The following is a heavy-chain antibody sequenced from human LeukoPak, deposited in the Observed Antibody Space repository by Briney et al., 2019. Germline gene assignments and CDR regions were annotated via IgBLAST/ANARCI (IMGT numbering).Heavy chain of an antibody. J-gene: IGHJ6*02. Sequence: GGSLRLSCAVSGFTFSSHDLHWVRQAAGKGLEWVSTIGTTGDTFYPDSVKGRFTISRESTKNSLYLQMNSLRAGDTAVYYCARDLRGYRYGGYPYFYGMDVWGQGTTVTVSS. CDR1: GFTFSSHD. V-gene: IGHV3-13*01. D-gene: IGHD5-18*01. CDR2: IGTTGDT. CDR3: ARDLRGYRYGGYPYFYGMDV.